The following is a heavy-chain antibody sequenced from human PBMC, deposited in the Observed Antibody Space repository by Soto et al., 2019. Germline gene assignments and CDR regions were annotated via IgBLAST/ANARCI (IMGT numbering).Heavy chain of an antibody. CDR2: FNAGNGNT. CDR3: ARDLGGWPDY. V-gene: IGHV1-3*01. CDR1: GYTFTSYA. Sequence: QVQLVQAGAEVKKPGASVKVSCKASGYTFTSYAMHWVRQAPGQRLEWMGWFNAGNGNTKYSQKFQGRVTITRDTSASTAYMELSSLRSEDTAVYYCARDLGGWPDYWGRGTLVTVSS. J-gene: IGHJ4*02. D-gene: IGHD2-15*01.